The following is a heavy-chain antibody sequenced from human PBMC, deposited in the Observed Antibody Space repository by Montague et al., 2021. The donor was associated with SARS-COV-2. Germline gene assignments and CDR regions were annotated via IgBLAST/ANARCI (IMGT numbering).Heavy chain of an antibody. Sequence: SETLSLTCAVYGGSFSGYYWSWIRQPPGKELEWIGEINHSGSTNYNPSLKSRVTISVDTSKNQFSLKLSSATAADTAVYYCARRPHYYDSSGYYYPGPQRYYFDDWGQGTLVTVSS. V-gene: IGHV4-34*01. CDR2: INHSGST. D-gene: IGHD3-22*01. CDR1: GGSFSGYY. CDR3: ARRPHYYDSSGYYYPGPQRYYFDD. J-gene: IGHJ4*02.